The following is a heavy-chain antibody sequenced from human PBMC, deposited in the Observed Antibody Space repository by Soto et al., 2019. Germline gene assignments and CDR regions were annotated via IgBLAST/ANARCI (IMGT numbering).Heavy chain of an antibody. CDR3: VQTTGWPGFDF. V-gene: IGHV3-53*01. D-gene: IGHD6-19*01. J-gene: IGHJ4*02. CDR2: IYGGGTT. Sequence: EVRLVESGGGGIQPGGSLRLSCAASGFAVSSKYMTWVRQAPGKGLEWVSVIYGGGTTYYADSVKGRFTISRDTSKNTLYLQMNSLRAEDTAVYYCVQTTGWPGFDFWGQGPLVTVSP. CDR1: GFAVSSKY.